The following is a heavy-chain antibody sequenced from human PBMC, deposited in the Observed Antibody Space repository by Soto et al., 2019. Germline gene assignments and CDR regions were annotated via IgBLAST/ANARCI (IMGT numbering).Heavy chain of an antibody. CDR1: GFTFTSSA. Sequence: SVKVSCKASGFTFTSSAVQWVRQARGQSLEWIGWIVVGSGNTNYAQKFQERVTITRDMSTSTAYMELSSLRSEDTAVYYCAAEKGDSSYSDYWGQGTLVTVSS. CDR2: IVVGSGNT. D-gene: IGHD6-13*01. J-gene: IGHJ4*02. V-gene: IGHV1-58*01. CDR3: AAEKGDSSYSDY.